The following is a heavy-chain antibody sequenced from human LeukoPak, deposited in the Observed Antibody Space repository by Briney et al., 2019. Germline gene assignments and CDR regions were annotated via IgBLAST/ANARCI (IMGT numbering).Heavy chain of an antibody. J-gene: IGHJ3*02. V-gene: IGHV5-51*01. CDR1: GYIFTSYL. Sequence: HGESLNIPCKGSGYIFTSYLIGWVRHVPGKGLEWMGVICPGDSDTRYSPSFQGQLTISADNSISTAYLKWSSLKASDTAMYYCARLYGSGSYHGLDAFDIWGQGTMVTVSS. CDR3: ARLYGSGSYHGLDAFDI. CDR2: ICPGDSDT. D-gene: IGHD3-10*01.